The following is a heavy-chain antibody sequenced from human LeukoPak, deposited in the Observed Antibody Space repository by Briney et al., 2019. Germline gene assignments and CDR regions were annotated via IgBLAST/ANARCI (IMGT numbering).Heavy chain of an antibody. CDR3: ASSEATTTPPPYGMDV. CDR2: IYYSGST. Sequence: PSQTLSLTCTVSGGSLSSGGYYWSWIRQHPGKGLEWIGYIYYSGSTYYNPSLESRVTISVDTSKNQFSLKLSSVTAADTAVYYCASSEATTTPPPYGMDVWGQGTTVTVSS. J-gene: IGHJ6*02. CDR1: GGSLSSGGYY. V-gene: IGHV4-31*03. D-gene: IGHD5-12*01.